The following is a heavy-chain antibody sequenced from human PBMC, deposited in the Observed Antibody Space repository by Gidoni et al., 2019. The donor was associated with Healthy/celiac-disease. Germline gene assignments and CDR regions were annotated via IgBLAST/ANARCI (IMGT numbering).Heavy chain of an antibody. D-gene: IGHD2-15*01. CDR3: ARMGCSGGSCYEVLNAFDI. CDR2: ISSSSSYI. Sequence: EVQLVESGGGLVTPGGSLRLSCAASGFTFSSYSMNWVRQAPGKGLEWVSSISSSSSYIYYADSVKGRFTISRDNAKNSLYLQMNSLRAEDTAVYYCARMGCSGGSCYEVLNAFDIWGQGTMVTVSS. J-gene: IGHJ3*02. V-gene: IGHV3-21*01. CDR1: GFTFSSYS.